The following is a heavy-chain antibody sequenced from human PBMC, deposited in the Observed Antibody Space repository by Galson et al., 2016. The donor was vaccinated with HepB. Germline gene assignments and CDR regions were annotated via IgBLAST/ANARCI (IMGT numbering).Heavy chain of an antibody. Sequence: SLRLSCAASGLTFSSYGLHWVRQAPGKGLEWVAVISYDGSHKEYVDSVKGRFTISRDNSKNTMYLQMNSLRVEDTAVYYCAKYRRIADPHPHLAFYFDYWGQGTLVTVSS. CDR1: GLTFSSYG. V-gene: IGHV3-30*18. CDR2: ISYDGSHK. D-gene: IGHD6-13*01. CDR3: AKYRRIADPHPHLAFYFDY. J-gene: IGHJ4*02.